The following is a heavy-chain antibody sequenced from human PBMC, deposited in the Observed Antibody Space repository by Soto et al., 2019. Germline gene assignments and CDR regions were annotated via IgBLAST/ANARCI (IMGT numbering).Heavy chain of an antibody. CDR3: AKVCDILTAPPYFDY. J-gene: IGHJ4*02. Sequence: EVQLLESGGGLVQPGGSLRLSCAASGFTFSSYAMSWVRQAPGKGLEWVSAISGSGGSTYYADSVKGRFTISRDNSKNTLYLQMNSLRSEYTAVYYCAKVCDILTAPPYFDYWGQGTLVNVSS. D-gene: IGHD3-9*01. V-gene: IGHV3-23*01. CDR1: GFTFSSYA. CDR2: ISGSGGST.